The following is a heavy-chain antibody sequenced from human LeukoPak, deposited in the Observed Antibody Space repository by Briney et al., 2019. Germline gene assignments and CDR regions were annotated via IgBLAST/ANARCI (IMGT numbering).Heavy chain of an antibody. V-gene: IGHV1-18*01. Sequence: GASVKVSCKASGYTFTSYGISWVRQAPGQGLEWMGWISAYNGNTNYAQKLQGRVTMTADTSTSTAYMELRSLRSDDTAVYYCARDQSYYDILTGYLFDPWGQGTLVTVSS. D-gene: IGHD3-9*01. J-gene: IGHJ5*02. CDR1: GYTFTSYG. CDR3: ARDQSYYDILTGYLFDP. CDR2: ISAYNGNT.